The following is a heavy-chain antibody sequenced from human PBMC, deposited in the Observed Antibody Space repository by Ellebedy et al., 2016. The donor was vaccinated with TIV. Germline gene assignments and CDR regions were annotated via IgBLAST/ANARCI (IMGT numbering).Heavy chain of an antibody. CDR2: IYYGGST. V-gene: IGHV4-59*01. CDR3: ARAYSGGWGYRFDF. Sequence: SETLSLTXTVSGGSISSYYWSWIRQPPGKGLEWIGYIYYGGSTNYNPSLKSRVTISVDTSKNQFSLKLSSVTAADTAVYYCARAYSGGWGYRFDFWGQGTLVTVSS. CDR1: GGSISSYY. J-gene: IGHJ4*02. D-gene: IGHD6-19*01.